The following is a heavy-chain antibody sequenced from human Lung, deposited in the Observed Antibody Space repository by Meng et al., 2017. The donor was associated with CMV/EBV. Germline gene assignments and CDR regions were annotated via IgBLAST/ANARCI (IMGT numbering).Heavy chain of an antibody. CDR1: GYTVSSYS. J-gene: IGHJ4*02. V-gene: IGHV3-23*01. Sequence: LSWRASGYTVSSYSMSWVRQAPGKGLEWVSSISGSGGSTYSADSVKGRLTISRDNSESTLYLQMNSLTAEDTAIYYCVKGWQNLGDYWGQGTLVTVSS. CDR2: ISGSGGST. CDR3: VKGWQNLGDY. D-gene: IGHD7-27*01.